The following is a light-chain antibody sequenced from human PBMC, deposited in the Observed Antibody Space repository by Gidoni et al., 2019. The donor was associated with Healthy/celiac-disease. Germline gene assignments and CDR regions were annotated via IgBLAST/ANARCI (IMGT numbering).Light chain of an antibody. V-gene: IGLV3-1*01. CDR3: QAWDSSSLYV. J-gene: IGLJ1*01. Sequence: SYELTQPPSVSVSPGQTASITCSGDKSGDKYACWYQQKPGQSPVLVIYQDSKRHSGNPERFSGSNPGNTATLTISGTQAMDEADYYCQAWDSSSLYVFGTGTKVTGL. CDR1: KSGDKY. CDR2: QDS.